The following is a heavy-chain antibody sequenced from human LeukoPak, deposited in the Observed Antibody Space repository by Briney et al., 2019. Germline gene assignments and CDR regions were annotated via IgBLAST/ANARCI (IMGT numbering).Heavy chain of an antibody. CDR1: GGSISSYY. CDR2: ISSSSNYI. D-gene: IGHD6-19*01. CDR3: ARGRGSGWYPDY. J-gene: IGHJ4*02. V-gene: IGHV3-21*01. Sequence: ETLSLTCTVSGGSISSYYWSWIRQPPGKGLEWVSSISSSSNYIYYADSVKGRFTISRDNAKNSLYLQMNSLRAEDTAVYYCARGRGSGWYPDYWGQGTLVTVSS.